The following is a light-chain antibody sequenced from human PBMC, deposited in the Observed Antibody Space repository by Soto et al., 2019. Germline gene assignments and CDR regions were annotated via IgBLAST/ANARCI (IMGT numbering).Light chain of an antibody. CDR2: SAS. Sequence: LSASVGDRVTITCRASQDISVYLAWNQQKPGKVPKLLIYSASTLQSGVPSRFSGSGSGTDFTLTISSLQPEDVATYFCQKFNTAPLTFGQGTRLEIK. J-gene: IGKJ5*01. V-gene: IGKV1-27*01. CDR3: QKFNTAPLT. CDR1: QDISVY.